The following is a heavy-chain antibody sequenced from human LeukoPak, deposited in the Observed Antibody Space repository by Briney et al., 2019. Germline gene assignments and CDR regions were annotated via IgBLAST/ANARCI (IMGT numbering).Heavy chain of an antibody. CDR2: ISTYNGHT. CDR1: GYTFTNYG. CDR3: ALLEMGTIH. V-gene: IGHV1-18*01. Sequence: ASVKVSCKASGYTFTNYGITWLRQGPGQGPEWMGWISTYNGHTNYAQKFQGRVSMTTDTSTTTAYMELWSLRSDDTAVYYCALLEMGTIHWGQGTLVTVSS. D-gene: IGHD5-24*01. J-gene: IGHJ4*02.